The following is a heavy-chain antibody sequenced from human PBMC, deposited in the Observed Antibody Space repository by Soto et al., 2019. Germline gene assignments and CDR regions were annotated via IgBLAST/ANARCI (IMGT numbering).Heavy chain of an antibody. D-gene: IGHD3-22*01. J-gene: IGHJ6*02. Sequence: QVQLVQSGAEVKKPGSSVKVSCKASGGTFSNYAISWVRQAPGQGLEWMGGIIPILGTVNYAQKFQGRVTITADESTSTAYMELRRLRSEDTAVYYCARGPTDDSSGYYPLYYFYGMDVWGQGTTVTVSS. V-gene: IGHV1-69*12. CDR1: GGTFSNYA. CDR2: IIPILGTV. CDR3: ARGPTDDSSGYYPLYYFYGMDV.